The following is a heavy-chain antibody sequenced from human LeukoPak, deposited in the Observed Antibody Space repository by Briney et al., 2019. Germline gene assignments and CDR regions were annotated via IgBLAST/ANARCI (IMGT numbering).Heavy chain of an antibody. CDR3: VKDDGWVQYAN. V-gene: IGHV3-23*01. Sequence: GGSLRLSCAASGFTFSSYAMSWVRQAPGKGLEWVSAISGSGGGTYYADSVKGRFTISRDNSKNTVYLQMNSLSAEDAAVYYCVKDDGWVQYANWGQGTLVTVSS. CDR2: ISGSGGGT. J-gene: IGHJ4*02. D-gene: IGHD5-24*01. CDR1: GFTFSSYA.